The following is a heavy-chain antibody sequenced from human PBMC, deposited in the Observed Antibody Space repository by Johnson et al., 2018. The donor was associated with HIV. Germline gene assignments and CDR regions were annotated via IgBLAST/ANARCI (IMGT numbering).Heavy chain of an antibody. V-gene: IGHV3-66*01. J-gene: IGHJ3*02. CDR3: ARGVKQQLSVVDAFDI. CDR1: GFTVSSNY. D-gene: IGHD1-1*01. Sequence: VQLVESGGGLVQPGGSLRLSCAASGFTVSSNYMSWVRQAPGKGLEWVSGIYSGGSKYYADSVKGRCTISRDNSKNTLYLQMNSLRAEDTAVYYCARGVKQQLSVVDAFDIWGQGTMVIVSS. CDR2: IYSGGSK.